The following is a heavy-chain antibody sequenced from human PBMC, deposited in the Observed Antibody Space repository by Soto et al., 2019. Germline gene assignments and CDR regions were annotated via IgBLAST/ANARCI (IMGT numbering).Heavy chain of an antibody. Sequence: EVQLVESGGGLVKPGGSLRLSCAASGFTFSNYNMNWVRQATGKGLEWVSSISSSSGSIYFAASVKGRFTISRDNTKNSLYLQMNSLRAEDTAVYYCARGHHCYSISCPDYYYYSYYLDVWGKGTTVTVSS. V-gene: IGHV3-21*01. CDR1: GFTFSNYN. CDR3: ARGHHCYSISCPDYYYYSYYLDV. J-gene: IGHJ6*03. D-gene: IGHD6-13*01. CDR2: ISSSSGSI.